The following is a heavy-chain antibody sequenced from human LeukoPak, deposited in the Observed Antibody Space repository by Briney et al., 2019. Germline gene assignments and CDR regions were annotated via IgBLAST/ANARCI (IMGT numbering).Heavy chain of an antibody. Sequence: SVKVSCKASGGTFSSYTISWVRQAPGQGLEWMGRIIPILGIANYAQKFQGRVTITADKSTSTAYMELSSLRSEDTAVYYCARSLGYYYDSSGYPDYWGQGTLVTVSS. D-gene: IGHD3-22*01. V-gene: IGHV1-69*02. CDR1: GGTFSSYT. CDR3: ARSLGYYYDSSGYPDY. J-gene: IGHJ4*02. CDR2: IIPILGIA.